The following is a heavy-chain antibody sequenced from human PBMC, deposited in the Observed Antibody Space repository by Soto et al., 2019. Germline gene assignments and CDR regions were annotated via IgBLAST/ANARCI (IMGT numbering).Heavy chain of an antibody. CDR1: GFTFSNFG. J-gene: IGHJ4*02. V-gene: IGHV3-48*01. Sequence: PGGSLRLSSGASGFTFSNFGMNWVRQAPGKGLEWVSYISSTSSTIYYADSLKGRFTISRDNAKNSLYLQMNSLRAEDTAVYYCARDGSTSWDYNYDYWGRGTLVTVSS. CDR2: ISSTSSTI. CDR3: ARDGSTSWDYNYDY. D-gene: IGHD6-13*01.